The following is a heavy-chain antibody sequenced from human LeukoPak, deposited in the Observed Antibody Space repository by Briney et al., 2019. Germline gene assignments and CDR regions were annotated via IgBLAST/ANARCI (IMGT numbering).Heavy chain of an antibody. Sequence: GGSLRLSCAASGFSFSSYWKSWVRQAPGKGLEWVANIRQDGSEKYYLDSVKGRFTISRDNAKDSVHLQMNSLRAEDTAVYYCARVGELDKFALIEGRFDPWGQGTLVTVSS. CDR3: ARVGELDKFALIEGRFDP. V-gene: IGHV3-7*01. CDR2: IRQDGSEK. D-gene: IGHD2-2*03. J-gene: IGHJ5*02. CDR1: GFSFSSYW.